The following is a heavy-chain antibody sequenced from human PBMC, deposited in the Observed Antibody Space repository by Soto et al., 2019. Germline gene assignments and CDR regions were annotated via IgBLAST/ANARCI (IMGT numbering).Heavy chain of an antibody. CDR2: ISLTGNT. D-gene: IGHD4-17*01. CDR1: DDSIDNFY. Sequence: SETLSLTCTVSDDSIDNFYWSWIRQPAGKGLEWIGRISLTGNTKYNPSLFSRVTMSVDRSKKQFSLRLTSVTTADTAVYFCAREVFKEGDGNVDYLFDTWGQGALVTVSS. V-gene: IGHV4-4*07. CDR3: AREVFKEGDGNVDYLFDT. J-gene: IGHJ4*02.